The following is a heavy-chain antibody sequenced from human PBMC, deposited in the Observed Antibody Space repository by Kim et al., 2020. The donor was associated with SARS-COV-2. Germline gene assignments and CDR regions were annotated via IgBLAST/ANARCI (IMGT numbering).Heavy chain of an antibody. D-gene: IGHD2-21*01. Sequence: GGSLRLSCTTSGFTFTGHAMSWVRQAPGKGLEWVSSIDDSDGTTYYVDSVKGRFTISRDDSKNTLYLQMSAWRADDTAAYYCLKGGWGWIWDYRGQGTLVTVSS. J-gene: IGHJ4*02. CDR1: GFTFTGHA. CDR3: LKGGWGWIWDY. V-gene: IGHV3-23*01. CDR2: IDDSDGTT.